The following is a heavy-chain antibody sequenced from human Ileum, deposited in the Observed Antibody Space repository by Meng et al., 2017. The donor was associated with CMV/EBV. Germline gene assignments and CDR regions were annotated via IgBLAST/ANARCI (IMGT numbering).Heavy chain of an antibody. CDR3: SRGQPNRY. J-gene: IGHJ4*02. Sequence: ASVKVSCKASGYSSINYGVTWVRQAPGQGLEWVGWISAKHVNTDYARKFQGRVTMTTDISTSTAYMKLTSLTSDDTAVYYCSRGQPNRYWGQGTLVTVSS. V-gene: IGHV1-18*01. CDR1: GYSSINYG. D-gene: IGHD1-14*01. CDR2: ISAKHVNT.